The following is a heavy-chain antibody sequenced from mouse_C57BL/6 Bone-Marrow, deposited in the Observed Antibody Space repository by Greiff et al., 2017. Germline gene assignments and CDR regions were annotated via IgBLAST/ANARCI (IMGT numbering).Heavy chain of an antibody. CDR1: GFSLSTFGMG. J-gene: IGHJ3*01. D-gene: IGHD3-2*02. CDR3: ARSQDSSGLAWFAY. CDR2: IWWDDDK. Sequence: QVTLKVSGPGILQPSQTLSLTCSFSGFSLSTFGMGVGWIRQPSGKGLEWLAHIWWDDDKYYNPALKSRLTISKDTSKNQVFLTIVHVDTAASATYYCARSQDSSGLAWFAYWGQGTLVTVSA. V-gene: IGHV8-8*01.